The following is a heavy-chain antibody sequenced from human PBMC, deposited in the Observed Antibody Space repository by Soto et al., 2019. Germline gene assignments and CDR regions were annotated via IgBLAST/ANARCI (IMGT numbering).Heavy chain of an antibody. V-gene: IGHV4-30-4*01. CDR3: ARVGLTGYGDYYYDGMDV. CDR1: GGSISSGDYY. Sequence: SETLSLTCTVSGGSISSGDYYWSWIRQPPGKGLEWIGYIYYSGSTYYNPSLKSRVTISVDTSKNQFSLKLSSVTAADTAVYYCARVGLTGYGDYYYDGMDVWGQGSTVTVSS. CDR2: IYYSGST. J-gene: IGHJ6*02. D-gene: IGHD3-9*01.